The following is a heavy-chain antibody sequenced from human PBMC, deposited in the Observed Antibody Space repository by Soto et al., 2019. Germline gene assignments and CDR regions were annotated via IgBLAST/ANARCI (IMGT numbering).Heavy chain of an antibody. CDR2: IIPIFGTA. CDR1: GGTFKSHA. D-gene: IGHD3-10*01. V-gene: IGHV1-69*13. CDR3: ARVERLNYDGSGSYFYYYGMDV. J-gene: IGHJ6*02. Sequence: SAKASCKPAGGTFKSHAISWVRRAPEQGIKSMGWIIPIFGTASYAQKFQGRVTITADEYTSTAYMELSSLRSEDTAVYYCARVERLNYDGSGSYFYYYGMDVWGQGTKVTVSS.